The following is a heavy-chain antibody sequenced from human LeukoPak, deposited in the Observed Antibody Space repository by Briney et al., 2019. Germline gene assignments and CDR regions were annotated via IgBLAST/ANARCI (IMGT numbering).Heavy chain of an antibody. CDR1: GGSFSGYY. CDR3: ARGKPRWDVAGRPSGFGY. CDR2: INHSGST. J-gene: IGHJ4*02. V-gene: IGHV4-34*01. D-gene: IGHD6-19*01. Sequence: SETLSLTCAVYGGSFSGYYWSWIRQPPGKGLEWIGEINHSGSTNYNPSLKSRVTISVDTSKNQFSLKLSSVTAADTAVYYWARGKPRWDVAGRPSGFGYWGQGILVTASS.